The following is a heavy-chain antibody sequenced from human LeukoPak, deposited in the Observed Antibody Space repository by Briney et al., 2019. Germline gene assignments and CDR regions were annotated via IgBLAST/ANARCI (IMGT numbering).Heavy chain of an antibody. V-gene: IGHV1-69*01. CDR1: GRTFSSHA. D-gene: IGHD2-15*01. Sequence: ASMQFSCKGSGRTFSSHAISWVGQARCQGLEWMGGIIPILGTANSAQKLQGRVTITADESTSTAYMELSRLRSEDTAVYFCARDGGVAAIRGAFDMWGQGTMLTVSS. J-gene: IGHJ3*02. CDR2: IIPILGTA. CDR3: ARDGGVAAIRGAFDM.